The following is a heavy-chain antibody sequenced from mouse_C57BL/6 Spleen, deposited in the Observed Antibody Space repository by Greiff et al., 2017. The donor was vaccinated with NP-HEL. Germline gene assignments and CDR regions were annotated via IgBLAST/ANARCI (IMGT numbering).Heavy chain of an antibody. Sequence: VQLKESGPGLVKPSQSLSLTCSVTGYSITSGYYWNWIRQFPGDQLEWMGFIRYDGSNNYNPSLKNRITITRDTSKNQFFLKLNSVTTEDTATYSCARKWDHFDYWGQGTTLTVSS. CDR3: ARKWDHFDY. CDR2: IRYDGSN. V-gene: IGHV3-6*01. J-gene: IGHJ2*01. D-gene: IGHD4-1*01. CDR1: GYSITSGYY.